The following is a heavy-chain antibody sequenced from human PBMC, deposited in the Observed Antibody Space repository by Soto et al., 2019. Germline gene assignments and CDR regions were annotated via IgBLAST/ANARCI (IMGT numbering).Heavy chain of an antibody. CDR2: ISGSSSFI. CDR1: GFTFSSYS. J-gene: IGHJ4*02. D-gene: IGHD4-17*01. Sequence: EVQLVESGGGLVKPGGSLRLSCAASGFTFSSYSMNWVRQAPGKGLEWVSSISGSSSFIYYADSVKGRFTISRDSAENSLHLQMNSLRAEDTAVYYCARDPVPQDGEYGVDYWGQGTLVTVSS. V-gene: IGHV3-21*01. CDR3: ARDPVPQDGEYGVDY.